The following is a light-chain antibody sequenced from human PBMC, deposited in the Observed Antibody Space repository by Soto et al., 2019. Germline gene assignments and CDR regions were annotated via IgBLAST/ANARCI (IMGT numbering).Light chain of an antibody. V-gene: IGLV2-14*01. CDR1: SSDVGTYNY. CDR3: CSYTSGRTLG. Sequence: QSALTQPASVSGSPGQSITISCTGTSSDVGTYNYVSWYQQHPGKAPKLMIYEVSYRPSGVSNRFSGSKSGNTASLTISGLQAEDEADYYCCSYTSGRTLGFATGTKLTVL. CDR2: EVS. J-gene: IGLJ1*01.